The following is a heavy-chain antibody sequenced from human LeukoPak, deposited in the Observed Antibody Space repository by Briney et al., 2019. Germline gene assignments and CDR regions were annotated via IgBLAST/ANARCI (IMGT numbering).Heavy chain of an antibody. V-gene: IGHV3-23*01. CDR1: GFTFSNYG. J-gene: IGHJ4*02. D-gene: IGHD2-21*02. Sequence: GGSLRLSCAASGFTFSNYGMSWVRQAPGKGLEWVSVIRGSGGGTYYTDSVKGRFTISRDNSKNTVYLQMNSLRAEDTAVYYCVKARMPHCGTDCLESWGQGTLVTVSS. CDR2: IRGSGGGT. CDR3: VKARMPHCGTDCLES.